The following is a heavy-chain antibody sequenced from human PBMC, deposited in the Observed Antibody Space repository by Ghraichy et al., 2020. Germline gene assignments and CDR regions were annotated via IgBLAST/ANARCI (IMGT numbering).Heavy chain of an antibody. J-gene: IGHJ4*02. CDR2: IKSKKDGATI. CDR1: GFTFRDKW. Sequence: GGSLRLSCAAFGFTFRDKWMSWVRQAPGKGLEWIARIKSKKDGATIDYSAPVRGRFTISRDDSRNTLYLQMNSLKVEDTGMYYCTTDPQDWGQGTPVIVSS. V-gene: IGHV3-15*01. CDR3: TTDPQD.